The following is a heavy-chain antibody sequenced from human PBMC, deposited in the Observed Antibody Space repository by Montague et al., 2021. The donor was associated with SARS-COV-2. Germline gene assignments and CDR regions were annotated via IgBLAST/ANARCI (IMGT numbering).Heavy chain of an antibody. CDR1: GGSIRSYY. J-gene: IGHJ4*02. CDR3: ARHTRGWQPFDF. V-gene: IGHV4-59*01. CDR2: IFPGGST. Sequence: SETLSLTCTVSGGSIRSYYWSWIRQPPGKGLEWIGEIFPGGSTTSNPPPKSRVTISMDTSKSQFSLKLTSVTAADTAVYYCARHTRGWQPFDFWGQGTLVTVSS. D-gene: IGHD6-19*01.